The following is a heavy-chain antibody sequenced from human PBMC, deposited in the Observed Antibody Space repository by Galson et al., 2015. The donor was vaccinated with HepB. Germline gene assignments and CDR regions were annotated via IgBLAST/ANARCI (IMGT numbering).Heavy chain of an antibody. CDR2: ISASGGDT. CDR3: ATGETRFDH. CDR1: GFTFDIYA. V-gene: IGHV3-23*01. D-gene: IGHD1-14*01. J-gene: IGHJ4*02. Sequence: SLRLSCAASGFTFDIYAMNWVRQAPGKGLEWVSFISASGGDTNYADSVKGRFTISRDNSKNMVYLQINSLRAEDTALYHCATGETRFDHWGQGTLVTVSS.